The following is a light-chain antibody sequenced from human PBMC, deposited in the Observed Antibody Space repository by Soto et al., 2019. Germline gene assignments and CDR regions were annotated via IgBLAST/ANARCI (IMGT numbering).Light chain of an antibody. CDR1: SSDVGAYNY. CDR2: EVS. V-gene: IGLV2-8*01. Sequence: QSALTQPPSASGSPGQSVTISCSGTSSDVGAYNYVSWYQQHLGKAPRLLIYEVSQRPSGVPDRFSGSKSANTASLTVSGLQPEDEADYYCSSYAGTNNLLYVFGTGTKVTVL. J-gene: IGLJ1*01. CDR3: SSYAGTNNLLYV.